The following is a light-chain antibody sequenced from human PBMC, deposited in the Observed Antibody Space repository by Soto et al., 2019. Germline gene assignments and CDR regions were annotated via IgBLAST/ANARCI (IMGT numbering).Light chain of an antibody. CDR3: QPCNSYWGT. CDR2: KAS. J-gene: IGKJ1*01. Sequence: DIQMTQSPSTLSASVGDRVTITCRASQTIGNWLAWYQQKPGKTPKLLIYKASSLESGVPSRFSGSGSGTEFTLTISSLQPDDFATYYCQPCNSYWGTFGQGTKVEIK. V-gene: IGKV1-5*03. CDR1: QTIGNW.